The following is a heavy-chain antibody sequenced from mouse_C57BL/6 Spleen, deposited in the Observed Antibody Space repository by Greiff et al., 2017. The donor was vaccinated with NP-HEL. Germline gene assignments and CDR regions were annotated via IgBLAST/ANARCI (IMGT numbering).Heavy chain of an antibody. CDR3: ARDIDYDVGYYAMDY. V-gene: IGHV1-39*01. D-gene: IGHD2-4*01. CDR2: INPNYGTT. Sequence: EVKLMESGPELVKPGASVKISCKASGYSFTDYNMNWVKQSNGKSLEWIGVINPNYGTTSYNQKFKGKATLTVDQSSSTAYMQLNSLTSEDSAVYYGARDIDYDVGYYAMDYWGQGTSVTVSS. CDR1: GYSFTDYN. J-gene: IGHJ4*01.